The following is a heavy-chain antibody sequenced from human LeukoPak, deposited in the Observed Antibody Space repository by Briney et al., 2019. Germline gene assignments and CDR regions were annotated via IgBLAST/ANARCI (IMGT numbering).Heavy chain of an antibody. CDR3: ARSTGWDSGYPYYFDY. D-gene: IGHD5-12*01. CDR2: MYVGDSDT. CDR1: GFNFNNYW. V-gene: IGHV5-51*01. J-gene: IGHJ4*02. Sequence: GESLQISCKASGFNFNNYWIGWVRQMPGKGLEWMGIMYVGDSDTRYSPSLQGQVTISVDKSISTAYLQWSSLKASDTAMYYCARSTGWDSGYPYYFDYWGQGTLVTVSS.